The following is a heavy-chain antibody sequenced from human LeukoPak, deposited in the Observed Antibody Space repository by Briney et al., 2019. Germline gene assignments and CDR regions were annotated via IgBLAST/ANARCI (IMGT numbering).Heavy chain of an antibody. CDR3: ARDDSNYTYDY. J-gene: IGHJ4*02. CDR1: GFTFSSYS. Sequence: GGSLRLSCAASGFTFSSYSMNWVRQAPGKGLEWVSSISSSSSYIYYAESVKGRVTISRDNAKNSLYLQMNSLRAEDTAVYYCARDDSNYTYDYWGQGTLVTVSS. CDR2: ISSSSSYI. V-gene: IGHV3-21*01. D-gene: IGHD4-11*01.